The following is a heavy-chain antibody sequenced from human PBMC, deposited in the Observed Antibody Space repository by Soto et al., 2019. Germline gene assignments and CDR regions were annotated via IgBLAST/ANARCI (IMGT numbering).Heavy chain of an antibody. CDR1: GFTFSSYG. V-gene: IGHV3-23*01. Sequence: EVQLLESGGGLVQPGRSLRLSCAASGFTFSSYGMTWVRQAPGKGLEWVSVIIGSGDRTYYADSVKGRFTISRDNSKNTLYLQMNSLRAEDTAVYYCAKDRELLRGCFDYWGQGTLVTVSS. D-gene: IGHD3-10*01. CDR3: AKDRELLRGCFDY. J-gene: IGHJ4*02. CDR2: IIGSGDRT.